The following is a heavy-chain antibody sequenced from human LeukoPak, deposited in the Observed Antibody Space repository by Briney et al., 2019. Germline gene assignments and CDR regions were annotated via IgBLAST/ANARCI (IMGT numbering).Heavy chain of an antibody. CDR1: GGSISSSTYY. Sequence: SETLSLTCIVSGGSISSSTYYWGWIRQPPGKGLEWIGSIYYSGSTYYNPSLKSRVTISVDTSKNQFSLKLSSVTAADTAVYYCARATDYGGNLDYWGQGTLVTVSS. D-gene: IGHD4-23*01. CDR2: IYYSGST. CDR3: ARATDYGGNLDY. V-gene: IGHV4-39*07. J-gene: IGHJ4*02.